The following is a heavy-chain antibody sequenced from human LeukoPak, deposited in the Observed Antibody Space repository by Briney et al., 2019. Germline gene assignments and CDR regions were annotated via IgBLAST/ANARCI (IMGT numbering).Heavy chain of an antibody. J-gene: IGHJ4*02. D-gene: IGHD2-2*02. CDR2: IYHSGST. V-gene: IGHV4-30-2*01. CDR3: ARGRYCSSTSCYNDFDY. Sequence: SQTLSLTCTVSGGSISSGGYYWSWIRQPPGKGLEWIGYIYHSGSTYYNPSLKSRVTISVDRSKNQFSLKLSSVTAADTAVYYCARGRYCSSTSCYNDFDYWGQGTLVTVSS. CDR1: GGSISSGGYY.